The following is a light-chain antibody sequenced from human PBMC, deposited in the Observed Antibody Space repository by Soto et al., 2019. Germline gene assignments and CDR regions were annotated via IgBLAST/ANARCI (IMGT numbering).Light chain of an antibody. J-gene: IGKJ4*01. Sequence: QMTQSPSSLSASVGDRVTITCQASQDISTSLNWYQQKPGKAPNLLIYDASNLETGVPSRFSGSASGTDFILIISSLQPEDAATYYCQHYDNLPPRLSFGGGTQVEI. CDR2: DAS. V-gene: IGKV1-33*01. CDR1: QDISTS. CDR3: QHYDNLPPRLS.